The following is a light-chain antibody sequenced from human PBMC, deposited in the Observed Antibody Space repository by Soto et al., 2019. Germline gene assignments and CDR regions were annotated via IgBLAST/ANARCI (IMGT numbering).Light chain of an antibody. Sequence: EIVLTQSPATLSLSPGERATLSCGASQSVSSYLAWYQQKPGQAPRLLIYDASNRATGIPARFSGSGSGTDFTLTISSLEPEDFAVYYCQQRSKWPQITFGQGTRLEIK. CDR1: QSVSSY. J-gene: IGKJ5*01. V-gene: IGKV3-11*01. CDR2: DAS. CDR3: QQRSKWPQIT.